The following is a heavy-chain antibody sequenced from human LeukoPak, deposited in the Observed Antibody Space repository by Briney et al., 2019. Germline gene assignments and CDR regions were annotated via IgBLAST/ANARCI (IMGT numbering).Heavy chain of an antibody. CDR2: INWNSDSI. J-gene: IGHJ4*02. Sequence: GGSLRLSCAASGFTFDDYAMHWVRQVPGKGLEWVSGINWNSDSIGYADSVKGRFTTSRDNAKNSLYLQVNSLRAEDTAFYYCAINGGGDSGYGNFDYWGQGTLVTVSS. CDR3: AINGGGDSGYGNFDY. V-gene: IGHV3-9*01. CDR1: GFTFDDYA. D-gene: IGHD5-12*01.